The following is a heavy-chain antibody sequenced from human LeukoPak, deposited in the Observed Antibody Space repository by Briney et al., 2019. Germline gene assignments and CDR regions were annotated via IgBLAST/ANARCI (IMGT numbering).Heavy chain of an antibody. CDR2: LKSRTDDVTI. J-gene: IGHJ4*02. D-gene: IGHD7-27*01. CDR1: GFIISNAW. CDR3: AAGLGTSDFDS. V-gene: IGHV3-15*01. Sequence: GGSLRLSCAASGFIISNAWMSWVRQAPGKGLEWVGRLKSRTDDVTIDYAAPVKGRFTISKDDSTKTLYLQMSSLRTDDTAVYYCAAGLGTSDFDSWGQGALVTVSS.